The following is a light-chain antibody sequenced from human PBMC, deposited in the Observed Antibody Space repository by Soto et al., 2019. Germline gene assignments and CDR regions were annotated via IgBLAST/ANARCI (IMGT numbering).Light chain of an antibody. CDR3: QQYAHSPWT. J-gene: IGKJ1*01. CDR1: QRVTPTR. V-gene: IGKV3-20*01. Sequence: ETELTQSPGTLSLSPGERATLSCRASQRVTPTRLAWFQQKVGQAPRLLIHGTSIRASGIPDRFRGSGSGTDFTLTINRLEPEDFAVYYCQQYAHSPWTFGQGTKVDIK. CDR2: GTS.